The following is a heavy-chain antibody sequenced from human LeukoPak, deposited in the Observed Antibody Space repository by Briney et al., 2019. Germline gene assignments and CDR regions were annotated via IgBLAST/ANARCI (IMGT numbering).Heavy chain of an antibody. CDR2: INHSGST. CDR1: GGSFSGYY. Sequence: SETLSLTCAVYGGSFSGYYWSWIRQPPGKGLEWIGEINHSGSTNYNPSLKSRVTISVDTSKNQFSLKLSSVTAADTAVYYCARCGARYSSGCALVYWGQGTLVTVSS. D-gene: IGHD6-19*01. J-gene: IGHJ4*02. CDR3: ARCGARYSSGCALVY. V-gene: IGHV4-34*01.